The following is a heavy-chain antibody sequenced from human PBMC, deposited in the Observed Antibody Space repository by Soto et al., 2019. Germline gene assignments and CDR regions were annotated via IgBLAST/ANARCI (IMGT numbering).Heavy chain of an antibody. Sequence: GGSLRLSCAASGFTFDDYTMHWVRQTPGKGLEWVSLISWDGDSAYYADSVRGRFTISRDNSKNSLFLQMNNVRAEDAALYFCAKGTRGNSPELDFWGQGTLVTVSS. CDR1: GFTFDDYT. D-gene: IGHD1-1*01. J-gene: IGHJ4*02. CDR3: AKGTRGNSPELDF. V-gene: IGHV3-43*01. CDR2: ISWDGDSA.